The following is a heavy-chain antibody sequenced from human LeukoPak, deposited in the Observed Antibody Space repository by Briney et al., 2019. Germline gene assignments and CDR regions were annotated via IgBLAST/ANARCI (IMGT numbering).Heavy chain of an antibody. D-gene: IGHD3-22*01. Sequence: TGGSLRLSCAASGFTFSRYFMHWVRQAPGKGLEYLSVISFNADNTNYAKSVKGRFIISRDNSKNTLYLQMVSLRAEEKGVYYCARDPSVAAYSGSELDFWGQGSLVTVSS. V-gene: IGHV3-64*01. J-gene: IGHJ4*02. CDR2: ISFNADNT. CDR3: ARDPSVAAYSGSELDF. CDR1: GFTFSRYF.